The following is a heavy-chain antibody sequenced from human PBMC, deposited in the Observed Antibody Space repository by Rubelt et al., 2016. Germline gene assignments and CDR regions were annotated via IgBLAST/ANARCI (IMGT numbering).Heavy chain of an antibody. CDR3: ARMDITPGIAVAGTSDY. J-gene: IGHJ4*02. D-gene: IGHD6-19*01. CDR2: GNT. Sequence: GNTNYAQKLQGRVTMTTDTSTSTAYMELRSLRSDDTAVYYCARMDITPGIAVAGTSDYWGQGTLVTVSS. V-gene: IGHV1-18*01.